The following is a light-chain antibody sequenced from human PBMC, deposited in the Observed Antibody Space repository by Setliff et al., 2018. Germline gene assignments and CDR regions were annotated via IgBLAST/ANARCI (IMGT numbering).Light chain of an antibody. CDR1: NSDVGGYNY. CDR2: AVS. Sequence: QSVLTQPAAVSGSPGQSITISCAGTNSDVGGYNYVSWYQQHPGKAPKLIIYAVSDRPSGVSNRFSGSKSGNTASLTISGLQTEDEADYYCNAYTSGTTYVFGTGTKGTVL. CDR3: NAYTSGTTYV. V-gene: IGLV2-14*03. J-gene: IGLJ1*01.